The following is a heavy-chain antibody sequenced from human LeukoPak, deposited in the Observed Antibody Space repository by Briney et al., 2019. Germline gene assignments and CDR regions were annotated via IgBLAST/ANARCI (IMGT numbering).Heavy chain of an antibody. CDR2: IIPIFGTA. CDR3: ARRSDSGSYYGPYFDY. V-gene: IGHV1-69*13. J-gene: IGHJ4*02. CDR1: GGTFSSYA. D-gene: IGHD1-26*01. Sequence: GASVKVSCKASGGTFSSYAISWVRQAPGQGLEWMGGIIPIFGTANYAQKFQGRVTITADESTSTAYMELSSLRSEDTAVYYCARRSDSGSYYGPYFDYWGQGTLVTVSS.